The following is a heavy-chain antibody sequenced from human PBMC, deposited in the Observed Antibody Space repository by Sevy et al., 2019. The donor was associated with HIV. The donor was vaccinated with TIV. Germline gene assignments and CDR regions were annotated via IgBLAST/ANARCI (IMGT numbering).Heavy chain of an antibody. D-gene: IGHD2-21*01. J-gene: IGHJ3*02. CDR2: ISYDGSNK. CDR1: GFTFSSYA. V-gene: IGHV3-30-3*01. CDR3: ASVASSEVNDAFDI. Sequence: GGSLRLSCAASGFTFSSYAMHWVHQAPGKGLEWVAVISYDGSNKYYADSVKGRFTISRDNSKNTLYLQMNSLRAEDTAVYYCASVASSEVNDAFDIWGQGTMVTVSS.